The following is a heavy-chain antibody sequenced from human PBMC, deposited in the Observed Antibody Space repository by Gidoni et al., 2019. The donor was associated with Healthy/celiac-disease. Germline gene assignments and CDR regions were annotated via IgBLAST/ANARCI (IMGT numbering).Heavy chain of an antibody. CDR1: GGSFSGYY. CDR2: INHSGST. Sequence: QVQLQQWGAGLLKPSATLSITCAVYGGSFSGYYWSWIRQPPGKGLEWIGEINHSGSTNYNPSLKSRVTISVDTSKNQFSLKLSSVTAADTAVYYCARENRIAARKVYYMDVWGKGTTVTVSS. CDR3: ARENRIAARKVYYMDV. V-gene: IGHV4-34*01. J-gene: IGHJ6*03. D-gene: IGHD6-6*01.